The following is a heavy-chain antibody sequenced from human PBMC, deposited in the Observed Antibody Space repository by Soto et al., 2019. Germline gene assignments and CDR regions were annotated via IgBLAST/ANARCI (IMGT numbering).Heavy chain of an antibody. CDR3: ATAWGYDSSGYYYEAAFDI. CDR2: IIPIFGTA. D-gene: IGHD3-22*01. CDR1: GGTFSSYA. V-gene: IGHV1-69*13. Sequence: EASVKVSCKASGGTFSSYAISWVRQAPGQGLEWMGGIIPIFGTANYAQKFQGRVTITADESTSTAYMELSSLRSEDTAVYYCATAWGYDSSGYYYEAAFDIWGQGTMVTVSS. J-gene: IGHJ3*02.